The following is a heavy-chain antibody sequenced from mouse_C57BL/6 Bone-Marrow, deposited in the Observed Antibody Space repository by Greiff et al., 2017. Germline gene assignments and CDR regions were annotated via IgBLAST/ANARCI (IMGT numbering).Heavy chain of an antibody. CDR2: IDPSDSYT. Sequence: QVQLQQPGAELVRPGTSVKLSCKASGYTFTSYWMHWVKQRPGQGLEWIGVIDPSDSYTNYNQKFKGKATLTVDTSSSTAYMQISSLTSEDSAVYYCASLSDDYGSRGYYFDYGGRGTTLTVSS. J-gene: IGHJ2*01. CDR3: ASLSDDYGSRGYYFDY. D-gene: IGHD1-1*01. CDR1: GYTFTSYW. V-gene: IGHV1-59*01.